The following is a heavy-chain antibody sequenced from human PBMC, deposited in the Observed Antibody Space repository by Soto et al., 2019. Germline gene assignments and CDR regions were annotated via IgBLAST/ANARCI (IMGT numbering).Heavy chain of an antibody. J-gene: IGHJ6*02. CDR2: IYHSGST. CDR3: ARTYCTTTACQAHGIDV. D-gene: IGHD4-4*01. CDR1: GGSISSSNW. V-gene: IGHV4-4*02. Sequence: PSETLSLTCAVSGGSISSSNWWSWVRQPPGKGLEWIGEIYHSGSTNYNPSLKSRVTISVDKSKNQFSLKLSSVTAADTAVYFCARTYCTTTACQAHGIDVWGQGTTVTVSS.